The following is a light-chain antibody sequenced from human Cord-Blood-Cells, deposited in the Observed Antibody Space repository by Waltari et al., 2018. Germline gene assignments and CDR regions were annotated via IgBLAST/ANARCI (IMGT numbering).Light chain of an antibody. J-gene: IGKJ1*01. CDR2: GAS. CDR3: QQYNNWPRT. Sequence: EIVMTQSPATLSVSPGERATLSCRASQSVSSNLAWYQQKPGQAPRLLIYGASTRATGIPARFSGSGSGTEFTLTISSLHSEDVAVYYFQQYNNWPRTFGQGTKVEIK. V-gene: IGKV3-15*01. CDR1: QSVSSN.